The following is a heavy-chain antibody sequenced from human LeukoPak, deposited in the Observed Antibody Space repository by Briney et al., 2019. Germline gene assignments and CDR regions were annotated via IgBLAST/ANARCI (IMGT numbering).Heavy chain of an antibody. D-gene: IGHD3-22*01. J-gene: IGHJ4*02. CDR2: IYTSEST. CDR1: GGSISSYY. Sequence: SETLSLTCSVSGGSISSYYWSWIRQPAGKGLEWIGRIYTSESTNYNPSLKSRVTMSVDTSKNQFSLKLSSVTAADTAVYYCARAANYDSSGYLIDYWGQGTLVTVSS. V-gene: IGHV4-4*07. CDR3: ARAANYDSSGYLIDY.